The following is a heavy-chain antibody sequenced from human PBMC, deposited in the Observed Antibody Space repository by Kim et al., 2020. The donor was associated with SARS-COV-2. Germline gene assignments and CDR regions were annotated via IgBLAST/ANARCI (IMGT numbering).Heavy chain of an antibody. V-gene: IGHV4-34*01. J-gene: IGHJ5*02. Sequence: SETLSLTCAVYGGSFSGYFWGWVRQPPGKGLEWIGEIDQSGSTNFNPSLKSRVTISADTPKNQFSLKLSSVTAADTAVYYCYIWATTSISWHDKFNHWG. CDR1: GGSFSGYF. D-gene: IGHD3-16*01. CDR2: IDQSGST. CDR3: YIWATTSISWHDKFNH.